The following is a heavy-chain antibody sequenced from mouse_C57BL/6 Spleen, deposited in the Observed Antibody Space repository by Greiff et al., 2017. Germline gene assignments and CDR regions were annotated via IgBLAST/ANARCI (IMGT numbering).Heavy chain of an antibody. Sequence: EVQLVESGGDLVKPGGSLKLSCAASGFTFSSYGMSWVRQTPDKRLEWVATISSGGSYTYYPDNVKGRITISRDNANNTQYLQMSSLKSEDTAMYYCARHWEGHLYYFDYWGQGTTLTVSS. CDR1: GFTFSSYG. CDR2: ISSGGSYT. V-gene: IGHV5-6*01. CDR3: ARHWEGHLYYFDY. J-gene: IGHJ2*01. D-gene: IGHD3-3*01.